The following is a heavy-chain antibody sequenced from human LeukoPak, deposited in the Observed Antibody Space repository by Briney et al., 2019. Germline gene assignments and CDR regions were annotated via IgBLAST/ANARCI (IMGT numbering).Heavy chain of an antibody. J-gene: IGHJ2*01. D-gene: IGHD1-7*01. CDR3: ARVAELGKFWYFDL. V-gene: IGHV3-53*01. Sequence: GGSLRLSCAVSGFAVSDNYMTWIRQTPGRGLDWVSNLYSGSTTYYADSVKGRFTISRDNSKNTLFLQMSSLRAEDTAVYYCARVAELGKFWYFDLWGRGTPVTVSS. CDR2: LYSGSTT. CDR1: GFAVSDNY.